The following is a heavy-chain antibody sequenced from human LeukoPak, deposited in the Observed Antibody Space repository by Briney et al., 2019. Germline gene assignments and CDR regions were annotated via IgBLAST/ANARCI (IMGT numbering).Heavy chain of an antibody. CDR3: AKWGHYYDSSGYSP. CDR1: GFTVSRNY. CDR2: IYSGGNT. D-gene: IGHD3-22*01. J-gene: IGHJ4*02. V-gene: IGHV3-66*01. Sequence: GGSLRLSCAASGFTVSRNYMNWVRQAPGKGLEWVSAIYSGGNTYYADSVKGRFTISRDNSKNTLYLQMNSLRTEDTAVYYCAKWGHYYDSSGYSPWGQGTLVTVSS.